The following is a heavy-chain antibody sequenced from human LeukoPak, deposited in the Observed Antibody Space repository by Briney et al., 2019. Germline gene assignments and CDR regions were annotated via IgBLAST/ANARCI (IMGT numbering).Heavy chain of an antibody. D-gene: IGHD3-10*01. CDR3: ARRVVRGVISDQDAFDI. V-gene: IGHV4-39*01. Sequence: SETLSLTCTVSGGSISSSSYYWGWIRQPPGKGLEWIGSIYYSGSTYYNPSLTSRVTISVDTSKNQFSLKLSSVTAADTAVYYCARRVVRGVISDQDAFDIWGQGTMVTISS. CDR2: IYYSGST. J-gene: IGHJ3*02. CDR1: GGSISSSSYY.